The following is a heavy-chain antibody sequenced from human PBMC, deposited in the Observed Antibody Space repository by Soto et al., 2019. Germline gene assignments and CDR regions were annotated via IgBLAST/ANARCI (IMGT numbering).Heavy chain of an antibody. V-gene: IGHV3-23*01. J-gene: IGHJ4*02. Sequence: EVQLLESGGGLVQPGGSLRLSCAASGFTFSSYAMSWVRQAPGKGLEWVSAISGSGGSTYYADSVKGRFTISRDNSKNTLYLQMNSLRAEDTAVYYCAKDIGVLLLGFGESYFDYWGQGTLVTVSS. CDR1: GFTFSSYA. D-gene: IGHD3-10*01. CDR3: AKDIGVLLLGFGESYFDY. CDR2: ISGSGGST.